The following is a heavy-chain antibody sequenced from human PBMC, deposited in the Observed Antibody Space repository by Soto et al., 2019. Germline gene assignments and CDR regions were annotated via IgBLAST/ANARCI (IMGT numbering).Heavy chain of an antibody. Sequence: QVQLVQSGAEVKKPGASVKVSCKASGYTFTSYYMHWVRQAPGQGLEWMGIINPSGGSTSYAQKFQGRVTMTRDTSTSTVYMELSSLRSEDTAVYYCARVGSGYYDFWSGYYTGINYYDYYGMDVW. J-gene: IGHJ6*01. CDR2: INPSGGST. V-gene: IGHV1-46*01. CDR3: ARVGSGYYDFWSGYYTGINYYDYYGMDV. D-gene: IGHD3-3*01. CDR1: GYTFTSYY.